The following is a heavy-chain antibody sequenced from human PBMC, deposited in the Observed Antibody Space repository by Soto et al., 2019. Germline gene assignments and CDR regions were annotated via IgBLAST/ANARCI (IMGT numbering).Heavy chain of an antibody. V-gene: IGHV2-5*02. CDR1: GFSLTSRPMG. CDR2: IYWDDDK. Sequence: QITLKESAPTRVKPTQTLTLTCTFSGFSLTSRPMGVGWIRQPPGKALEWLAFIYWDDDKRYSPSLRSRLTITTATSGNQVVLTMPNMAPLDTATYYCAHRLSGYNWNGGYFDYWGQGALFTVSS. D-gene: IGHD1-1*01. CDR3: AHRLSGYNWNGGYFDY. J-gene: IGHJ4*02.